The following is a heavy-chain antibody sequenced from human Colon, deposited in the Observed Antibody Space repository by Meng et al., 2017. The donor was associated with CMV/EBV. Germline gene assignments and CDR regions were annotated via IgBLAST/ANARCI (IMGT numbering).Heavy chain of an antibody. CDR1: GFTFNTFW. J-gene: IGHJ6*02. D-gene: IGHD1-1*01. CDR2: IKEDGRGQ. CDR3: VRYENLQHGMDV. V-gene: IGHV3-7*01. Sequence: GESLKISCAASGFTFNTFWMTWVHQAPGKGLEWVANIKEDGRGQWYVDSVKGRFTISRDNARKSLYLQMNSLRAEDTAVYYCVRYENLQHGMDVWGQGTTVTVSS.